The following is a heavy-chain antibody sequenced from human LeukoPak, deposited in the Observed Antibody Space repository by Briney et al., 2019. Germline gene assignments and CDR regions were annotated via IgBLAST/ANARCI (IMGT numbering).Heavy chain of an antibody. Sequence: GSLRLSCAASGFTFSSYDMHWVRQAPGKGLEWIGYIYYSGSTNYNPSLKSRVTISVDTSKNQFSLKLSSVTAADTAVYYCARDALYDYVWGSYRRDAFDIWGQGTMVTVSS. CDR1: GFTFSSYD. CDR3: ARDALYDYVWGSYRRDAFDI. J-gene: IGHJ3*02. V-gene: IGHV4-59*01. CDR2: IYYSGST. D-gene: IGHD3-16*02.